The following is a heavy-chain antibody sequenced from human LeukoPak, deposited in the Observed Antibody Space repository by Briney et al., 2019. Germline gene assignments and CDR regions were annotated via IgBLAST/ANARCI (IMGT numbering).Heavy chain of an antibody. V-gene: IGHV3-23*01. CDR3: ERVRYCSGGSCYFYNAMDV. Sequence: PGGSLRLSCAASGFIFSSYAMSWVRLAPGKGLEWISVISGSGGRTDYADSVKGRFTISRDNSKNTLYLHMNSLRAEDTAVYYCERVRYCSGGSCYFYNAMDVWGQGTTVTVSS. CDR1: GFIFSSYA. CDR2: ISGSGGRT. D-gene: IGHD2-15*01. J-gene: IGHJ6*02.